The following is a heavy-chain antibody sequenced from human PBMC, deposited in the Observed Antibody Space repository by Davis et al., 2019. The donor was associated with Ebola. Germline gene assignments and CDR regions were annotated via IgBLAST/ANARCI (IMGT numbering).Heavy chain of an antibody. Sequence: GESLKISCAASGFTFTNYAMNWVRQAPGKGLEWVSSISGRGSSTYYADSVKGRFTISRDNSKNTLYLQMNSLRAEDTAVYYCAKAAGSIGGWYFDYWGQGTLVTVSS. D-gene: IGHD1-26*01. J-gene: IGHJ4*02. CDR2: ISGRGSST. V-gene: IGHV3-23*01. CDR3: AKAAGSIGGWYFDY. CDR1: GFTFTNYA.